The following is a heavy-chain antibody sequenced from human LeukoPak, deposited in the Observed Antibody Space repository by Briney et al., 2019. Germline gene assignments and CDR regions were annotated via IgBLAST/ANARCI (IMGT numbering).Heavy chain of an antibody. D-gene: IGHD2-15*01. J-gene: IGHJ4*02. CDR1: GFTLSSYS. CDR2: ISSSSTYI. V-gene: IGHV3-21*01. Sequence: GGSLRLSCAASGFTLSSYSMNWVRQAPGKGLEWVSSISSSSTYIYYADSVKGRFTISRDNAKNSLFLQMNSLRAEDTAVYYCARLWSTDCSGGSCPHQPNSWGQGTLVTVSS. CDR3: ARLWSTDCSGGSCPHQPNS.